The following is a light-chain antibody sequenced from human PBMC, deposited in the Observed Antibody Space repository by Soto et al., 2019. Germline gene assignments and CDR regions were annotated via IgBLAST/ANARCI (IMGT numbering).Light chain of an antibody. Sequence: EIVLTQSPGTLSLSPGERATLSCRASQSVSSSYLAWYQQKPGQAPRLLIYGASSRATGIPDRFSGSGSGTDFTLTISRLEPEDSAVYYCQQSGRPFGQGTRLEIK. V-gene: IGKV3-20*01. CDR3: QQSGRP. CDR2: GAS. J-gene: IGKJ5*01. CDR1: QSVSSSY.